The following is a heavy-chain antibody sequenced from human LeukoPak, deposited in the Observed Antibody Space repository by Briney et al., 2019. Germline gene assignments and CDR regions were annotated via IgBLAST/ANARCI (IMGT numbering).Heavy chain of an antibody. CDR3: AKGPRVNSGYHPDY. D-gene: IGHD3-22*01. CDR2: ITGSADAT. V-gene: IGHV3-23*01. CDR1: GFTFSSYA. Sequence: GGSLRLSCAASGFTFSSYAMTWVRQAPGKGLEWVSTITGSADATYSAGSVKGRFTISRDYSRNTVYLQLNSLRAEDSAMYYCAKGPRVNSGYHPDYWGQGTLVTVSS. J-gene: IGHJ4*02.